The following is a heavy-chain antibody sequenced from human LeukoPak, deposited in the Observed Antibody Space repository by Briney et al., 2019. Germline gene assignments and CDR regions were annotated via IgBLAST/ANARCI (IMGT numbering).Heavy chain of an antibody. CDR3: AKDWYYYDSSGY. J-gene: IGHJ4*02. CDR2: ISGDGGST. V-gene: IGHV3-43*02. D-gene: IGHD3-22*01. Sequence: PGGSLRLSCAASGFTFDDYAMHWVRQAPGKGLEWVSLISGDGGSTYYADSVKGRFTISRDNSKNSLYLQMNSLRTEDTALNYCAKDWYYYDSSGYWGQGTLVTVSS. CDR1: GFTFDDYA.